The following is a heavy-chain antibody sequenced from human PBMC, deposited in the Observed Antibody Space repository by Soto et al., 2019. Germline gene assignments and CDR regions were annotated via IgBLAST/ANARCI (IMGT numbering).Heavy chain of an antibody. CDR2: ISYDGINE. CDR3: ARDRLRLGELSLIGYFDY. CDR1: GFTFTSYA. Sequence: QVQLVESGGSVVQPGRSLRLSCEASGFTFTSYAMHWVRQAPGKGLEWVAVISYDGINEYYADSVKGRFTISRDNSKNTLFLKMSSLRVKYKAVDYCARDRLRLGELSLIGYFDYWGQGTLVTVSS. J-gene: IGHJ4*02. V-gene: IGHV3-30*15. D-gene: IGHD3-16*02.